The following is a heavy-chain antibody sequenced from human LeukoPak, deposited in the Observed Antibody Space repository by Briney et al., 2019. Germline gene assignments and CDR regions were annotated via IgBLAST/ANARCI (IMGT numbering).Heavy chain of an antibody. CDR1: GLTFSSYA. J-gene: IGHJ4*02. D-gene: IGHD6-19*01. CDR3: AKDRRIAVAGTTFDY. CDR2: ISGSGGST. V-gene: IGHV3-23*01. Sequence: PGGSLRLSCAASGLTFSSYAMSWVRQAPGKGLEWVSAISGSGGSTYYADSVKGRFTISRDNSKNTLYLQMNSLRAEDTAVYYCAKDRRIAVAGTTFDYWGQGALVTVSS.